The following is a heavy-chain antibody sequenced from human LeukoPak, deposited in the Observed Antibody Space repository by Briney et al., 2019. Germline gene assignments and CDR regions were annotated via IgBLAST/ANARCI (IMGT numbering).Heavy chain of an antibody. V-gene: IGHV3-30*18. CDR1: GFTFSSYW. CDR2: ISYDGSKK. D-gene: IGHD6-19*01. Sequence: GGSLRLSCAASGFTFSSYWMSWVRQAPGKGLEWVAFISYDGSKKYYADSVKGRFTISRDNSKNTLYLQMNSPRPEDTAVYYCTKDRRGLAKPFDYWGQGTLVTVSS. CDR3: TKDRRGLAKPFDY. J-gene: IGHJ4*02.